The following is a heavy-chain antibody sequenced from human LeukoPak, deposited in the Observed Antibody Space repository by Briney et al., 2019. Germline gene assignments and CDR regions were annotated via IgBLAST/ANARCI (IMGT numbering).Heavy chain of an antibody. CDR2: IYYSGST. V-gene: IGHV4-59*08. CDR1: GCTISSYY. J-gene: IGHJ4*02. Sequence: SETLSLTCTVSGCTISSYYLSWIRQPPGKGLEWMGYIYYSGSTNYNPSLMSRVTISVEASKNQFSLKLRSVTTADTAVYYCAGHFSLAYSFDSWGQGTLVTVSS. CDR3: AGHFSLAYSFDS. D-gene: IGHD3-3*01.